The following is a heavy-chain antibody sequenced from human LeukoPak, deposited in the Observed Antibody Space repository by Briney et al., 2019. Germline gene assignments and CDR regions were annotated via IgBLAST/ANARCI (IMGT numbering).Heavy chain of an antibody. CDR1: GGSISSYY. D-gene: IGHD7-27*01. CDR2: IYYSGTT. Sequence: SETLSLTCTVSGGSISSYYWSWIRQPPGKGLEWIGYIYYSGTTKYNPSLKSRVTISVDASQNQFSLKLSSVTAADTAVYYCARDLGIAPFDYWGQGTLVTVSS. J-gene: IGHJ4*02. V-gene: IGHV4-59*12. CDR3: ARDLGIAPFDY.